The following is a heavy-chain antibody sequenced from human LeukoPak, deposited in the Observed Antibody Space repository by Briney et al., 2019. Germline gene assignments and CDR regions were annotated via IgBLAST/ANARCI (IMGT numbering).Heavy chain of an antibody. CDR3: ARHRPAMVIYYYYYMDV. CDR1: GGSFSGYY. Sequence: PSETLSLTCAVYGGSFSGYYWSWIRQPPGKGLEWIGEINHSGSTNYNPSLKSRVTISVDTSKNQFSLKLSSVTAADTAVYYCARHRPAMVIYYYYYMDVWGKGTTVTISS. D-gene: IGHD5-18*01. J-gene: IGHJ6*03. CDR2: INHSGST. V-gene: IGHV4-34*01.